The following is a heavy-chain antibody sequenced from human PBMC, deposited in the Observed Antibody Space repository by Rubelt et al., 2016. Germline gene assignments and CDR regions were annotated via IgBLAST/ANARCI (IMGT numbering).Heavy chain of an antibody. V-gene: IGHV4-59*01. CDR3: AGGITIFGVASGYFDY. J-gene: IGHJ4*02. CDR2: IYYSGST. D-gene: IGHD3-3*01. Sequence: QVQLQESGPGLVKPSETLSLTCTVSGGSISSYYWSWIRQPPGKGLEWIGSIYYSGSTNYNPSLKSRVTNAVDTSKNQFSLKLSSVTAADTAVYYCAGGITIFGVASGYFDYWGQGTLVTVSS. CDR1: GGSISSYY.